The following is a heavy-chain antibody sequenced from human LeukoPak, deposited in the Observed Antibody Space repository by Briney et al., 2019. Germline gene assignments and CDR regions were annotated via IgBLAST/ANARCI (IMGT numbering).Heavy chain of an antibody. D-gene: IGHD2-15*01. J-gene: IGHJ4*02. CDR3: ARALVVVAALDY. V-gene: IGHV3-48*03. CDR2: ISSSGSTI. Sequence: GGSLRLSCAASGFTFSSYEMNWVRQAPGKGLEWVSYISSSGSTIYYADSVMGRFTISRDNAKNSLYLQMNSLRAEDTAVYYCARALVVVAALDYWGQGTLVTVSS. CDR1: GFTFSSYE.